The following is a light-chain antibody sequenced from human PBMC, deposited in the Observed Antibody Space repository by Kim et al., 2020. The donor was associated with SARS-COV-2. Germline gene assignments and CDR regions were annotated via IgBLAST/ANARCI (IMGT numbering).Light chain of an antibody. CDR1: NIGSKS. V-gene: IGLV3-21*04. Sequence: SYELTQPPSVSVAPGKTARITCGGNNIGSKSVHWYQQKPGQAPVLVIYYDSDRPSGIPERFSGSNSGNTATLTISRVEAADEADYYCQVWDSSSDDRVFG. CDR2: YDS. J-gene: IGLJ3*02. CDR3: QVWDSSSDDRV.